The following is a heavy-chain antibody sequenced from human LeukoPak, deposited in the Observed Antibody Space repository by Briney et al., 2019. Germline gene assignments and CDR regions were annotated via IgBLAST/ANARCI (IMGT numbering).Heavy chain of an antibody. V-gene: IGHV1-69*13. D-gene: IGHD1-14*01. J-gene: IGHJ4*02. CDR3: ARGRLGTEPLFDY. CDR1: GGTFSTYL. CDR2: IIPIFGST. Sequence: SVKVSCKASGGTFSTYLITWMRQAPGQGLEWMGGIIPIFGSTYYAQNSQGRVTITADDSTSTAYMDLSSLRSDDTAIYYCARGRLGTEPLFDYWGQGTLVTVSS.